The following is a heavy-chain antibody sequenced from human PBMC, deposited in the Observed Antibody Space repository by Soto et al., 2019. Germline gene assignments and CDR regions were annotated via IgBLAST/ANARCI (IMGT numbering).Heavy chain of an antibody. D-gene: IGHD3-9*01. CDR1: GYTFTSYD. V-gene: IGHV1-8*01. CDR3: ARGRGLRYFDWLPRNYYYYGMDV. Sequence: QVQLVQSGAEVKKPGASVKVSCKASGYTFTSYDINWVRQATGQGLEWMGWMNPNSGNTGYAQKFQGRVTMTRNTSISTAYMELSSLRSEDTAVYYCARGRGLRYFDWLPRNYYYYGMDVWGQGTTVTVSS. J-gene: IGHJ6*02. CDR2: MNPNSGNT.